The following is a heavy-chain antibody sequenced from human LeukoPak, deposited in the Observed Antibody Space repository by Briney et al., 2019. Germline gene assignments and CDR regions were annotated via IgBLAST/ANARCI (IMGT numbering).Heavy chain of an antibody. CDR2: INHSGST. Sequence: PSETLSLTCAVYGGSFSGYYWSWIRQPPGKGLEWIGEINHSGSTNYNPSLKSRVTISVDTSKNQFSLKLSSVTAADTAVYYCARGPLRYFDWVLDYWGQGTLVTVSS. V-gene: IGHV4-34*01. D-gene: IGHD3-9*01. CDR3: ARGPLRYFDWVLDY. CDR1: GGSFSGYY. J-gene: IGHJ4*02.